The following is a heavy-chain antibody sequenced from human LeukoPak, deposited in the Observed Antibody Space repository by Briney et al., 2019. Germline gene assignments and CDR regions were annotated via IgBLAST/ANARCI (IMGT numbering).Heavy chain of an antibody. J-gene: IGHJ3*02. CDR1: TFTFTTYV. V-gene: IGHV3-23*01. Sequence: GGSLRLSCAASTFTFTTYVMGWVRQAPGKGLEWVSVISASGDRTYYADSVKGRFTISRDNSKNTLYLQMDSLRAEDTAVYYCAKDVNDYQGAFDIWGQGTMVTVS. CDR2: ISASGDRT. CDR3: AKDVNDYQGAFDI. D-gene: IGHD4-11*01.